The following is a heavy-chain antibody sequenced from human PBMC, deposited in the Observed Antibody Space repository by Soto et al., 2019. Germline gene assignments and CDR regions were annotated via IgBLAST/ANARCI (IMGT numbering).Heavy chain of an antibody. V-gene: IGHV2-5*02. D-gene: IGHD3-10*01. CDR3: AHRRITMVRGVIITDHFDY. CDR2: IYWDDDK. J-gene: IGHJ4*02. CDR1: GFSLSTSGVG. Sequence: SGPTLVNPTQTLTLTCTFSGFSLSTSGVGVGWIRQPPGKALEWLALIYWDDDKRYSPSLKSRLTITKDTSKNQVVLTMTNMDPVDAATYYCAHRRITMVRGVIITDHFDYWGQGTLVTVSS.